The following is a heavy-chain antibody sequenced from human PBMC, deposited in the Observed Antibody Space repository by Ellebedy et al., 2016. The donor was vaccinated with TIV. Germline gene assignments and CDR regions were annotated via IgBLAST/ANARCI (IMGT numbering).Heavy chain of an antibody. CDR3: AKGRGGGSDSSAPRYYFDY. D-gene: IGHD3-22*01. CDR1: GFTFNSYA. CDR2: ISNTGSRP. Sequence: GESLKISCAASGFTFNSYAMSWVRQAPGKGLEWVSTISNTGSRPYYADSVEGRFIISRDNSKKTLYLQMNSLRAEDTAVYYCAKGRGGGSDSSAPRYYFDYWGLGTLVTVSS. V-gene: IGHV3-23*01. J-gene: IGHJ4*02.